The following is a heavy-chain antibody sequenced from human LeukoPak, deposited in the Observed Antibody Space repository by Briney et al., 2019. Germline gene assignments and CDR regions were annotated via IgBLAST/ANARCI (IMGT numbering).Heavy chain of an antibody. CDR3: TREDHSNYNY. CDR2: ISSSSSYI. D-gene: IGHD4-11*01. CDR1: GFIFSDYY. Sequence: GGSLRLSCAVSGFIFSDYYMSWVRQAPGKGLEWVSSISSSSSYIYYADSVKGRFTISRDNAKNSLYLQMNSLRAEDTAVYYCTREDHSNYNYWGQGTLVTVSS. V-gene: IGHV3-21*01. J-gene: IGHJ4*02.